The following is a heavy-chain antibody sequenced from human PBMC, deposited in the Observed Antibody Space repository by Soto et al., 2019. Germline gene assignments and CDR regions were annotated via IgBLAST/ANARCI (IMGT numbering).Heavy chain of an antibody. CDR3: ARDSSYYGSGSSIDY. Sequence: SSETLSLTCTVSGGSISSYYWSWIRQPPGKGLEWIGYIYYSGSTDYSPSLKSRVTISVDTSKNQFSLKLSSVTAADTAVYYCARDSSYYGSGSSIDYWGQGTLVTVSS. D-gene: IGHD3-10*01. CDR1: GGSISSYY. CDR2: IYYSGST. V-gene: IGHV4-59*01. J-gene: IGHJ4*02.